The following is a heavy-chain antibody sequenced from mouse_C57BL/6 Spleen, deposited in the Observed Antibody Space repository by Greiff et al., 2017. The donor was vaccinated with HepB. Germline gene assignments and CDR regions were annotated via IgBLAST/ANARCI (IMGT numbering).Heavy chain of an antibody. CDR2: ISSGGDYI. CDR1: GFTFSSYA. J-gene: IGHJ3*01. D-gene: IGHD1-1*01. V-gene: IGHV5-9-1*02. CDR3: TRDGYYYGSSPWFAY. Sequence: EVHLVESGEGLVKPGGSLKLSCAASGFTFSSYAMSWVRQTPEKRLEWVAYISSGGDYIYYADTVKGRFTISRDNARNTLYLQMSSLKSEDTAMYYCTRDGYYYGSSPWFAYWGQGTLVTVSA.